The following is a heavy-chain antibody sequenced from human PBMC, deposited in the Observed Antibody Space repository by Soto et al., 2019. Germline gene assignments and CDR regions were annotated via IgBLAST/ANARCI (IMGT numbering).Heavy chain of an antibody. CDR3: AKDNRLTVTYGDF. CDR2: ISYDGSNK. Sequence: GGSLRLSCAASGFTFSSYGMHWVRQAPGKGLEWVAVISYDGSNKYYADSVKGRFTISRDNSKNTLYLQMNSLRAEDTAVYYCAKDNRLTVTYGDFWGQGTMVTVSS. CDR1: GFTFSSYG. V-gene: IGHV3-30*18. J-gene: IGHJ3*01. D-gene: IGHD4-17*01.